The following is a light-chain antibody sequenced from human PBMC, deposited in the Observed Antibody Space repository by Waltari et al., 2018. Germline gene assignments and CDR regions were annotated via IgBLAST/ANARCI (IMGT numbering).Light chain of an antibody. J-gene: IGKJ3*01. CDR3: QQYYGTPPT. CDR2: WAS. Sequence: DIVMTQSPDSLAVSLGERATINCKSSQSVLSTFNTKNFLAWYQQKAGPPPKLLIYWASTRESGVPDRFSGSGSATDFTLTVSSLQAEDVAVYYCQQYYGTPPTFGPGTKVDVK. CDR1: QSVLSTFNTKNF. V-gene: IGKV4-1*01.